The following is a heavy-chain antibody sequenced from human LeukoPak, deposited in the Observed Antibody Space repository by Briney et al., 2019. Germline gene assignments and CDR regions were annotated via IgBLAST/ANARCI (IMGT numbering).Heavy chain of an antibody. Sequence: VASVKVSCKASGYTFTSYYMHWVRQAPGQGLEWMGIINPSGGSTSYAQKFQGRVTMTRDMSTSTVYMELSSLRSEDTAVYYCARAYCSGGSCYSLDYWGQGTLVTVSS. CDR2: INPSGGST. J-gene: IGHJ4*02. V-gene: IGHV1-46*01. D-gene: IGHD2-15*01. CDR1: GYTFTSYY. CDR3: ARAYCSGGSCYSLDY.